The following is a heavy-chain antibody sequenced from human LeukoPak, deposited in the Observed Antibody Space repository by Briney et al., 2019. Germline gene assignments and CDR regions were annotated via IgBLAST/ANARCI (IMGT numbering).Heavy chain of an antibody. CDR1: GFTFSDYY. D-gene: IGHD6-13*01. Sequence: PGGSLRLSCAASGFTFSDYYMSWIRQPPGKGLEWIGEINHSGSTNYNPSLKSRVTISVDTSKNQFSLKLSSVTAADTAVYYCASYLRWSYFDYWGQGTLVTVSS. J-gene: IGHJ4*02. CDR2: INHSGST. CDR3: ASYLRWSYFDY. V-gene: IGHV4-34*01.